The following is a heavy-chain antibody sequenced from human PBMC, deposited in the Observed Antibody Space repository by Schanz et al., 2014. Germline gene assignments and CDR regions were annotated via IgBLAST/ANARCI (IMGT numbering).Heavy chain of an antibody. CDR1: GFTFSNNW. Sequence: LLVESGGGLVQPGGSLRLSCAASGFTFSNNWMHWFRQGPGKGLSWVARIDGEGSDTRYADSVKGRFTISRDNARNTVSLQMNSLRAEDTAVYYCAKGQLLSYYFDYWGQGTLVTVSS. CDR2: IDGEGSDT. V-gene: IGHV3-74*01. D-gene: IGHD2-21*01. CDR3: AKGQLLSYYFDY. J-gene: IGHJ4*02.